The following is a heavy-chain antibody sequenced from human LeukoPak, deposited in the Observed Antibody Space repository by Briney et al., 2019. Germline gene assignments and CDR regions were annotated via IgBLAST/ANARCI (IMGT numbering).Heavy chain of an antibody. J-gene: IGHJ4*02. D-gene: IGHD6-19*01. Sequence: GRSLRLSCAASGFTFDDYAMHWVRQAPGKGLEWVSGISWNSGGIGYADSVKGRFTISRDNSKNTLYLQMNSLRAEDTAVYYCARDAQYSSGWYDDYWGQGTLVTVSS. CDR1: GFTFDDYA. CDR2: ISWNSGGI. V-gene: IGHV3-9*01. CDR3: ARDAQYSSGWYDDY.